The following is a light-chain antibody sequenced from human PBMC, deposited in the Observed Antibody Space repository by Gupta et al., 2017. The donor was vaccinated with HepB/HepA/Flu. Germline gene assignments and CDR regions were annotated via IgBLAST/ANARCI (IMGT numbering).Light chain of an antibody. V-gene: IGLV1-40*01. Sequence: QSVLTQPPSVSGAPGQRVAISCTGSSSNIGTGYDVHWYQQLPGTAPKLLIFSDNNRPSGVPDRFSGSKSGTSASLAITGLQTEDEADYYCQSYDSSLRGSVFGGGTKVTVL. J-gene: IGLJ3*02. CDR2: SDN. CDR3: QSYDSSLRGSV. CDR1: SSNIGTGYD.